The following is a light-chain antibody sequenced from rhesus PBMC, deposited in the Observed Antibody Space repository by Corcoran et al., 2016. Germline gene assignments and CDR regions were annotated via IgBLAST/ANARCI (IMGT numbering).Light chain of an antibody. CDR3: RSCAGSDTFV. V-gene: IGLV2-32*02. CDR2: EVS. J-gene: IGLJ6*01. CDR1: SSDIGGYNY. Sequence: QAALTQPRSVSGSPGQSVTISCTGTSSDIGGYNYVSWYQQHPGTAPKLMIYEVSKRPSGVSDRFSASKSANTASLTISGLQAEDEADFPCRSCAGSDTFVCGSGTKMTV.